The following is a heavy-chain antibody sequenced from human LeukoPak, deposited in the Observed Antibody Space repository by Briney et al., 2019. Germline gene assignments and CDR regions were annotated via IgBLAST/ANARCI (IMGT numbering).Heavy chain of an antibody. Sequence: GGSLRLSXAASGFTFTSYWMTWVRQAPGKGLEWVANINPDGTKKTYVDSVKGRFTISRDNAENSLHLQMNSLRVEDTAVYYCAKELMTTVTTSMDYWGQGTLVTVSS. CDR1: GFTFTSYW. V-gene: IGHV3-7*01. J-gene: IGHJ4*02. CDR3: AKELMTTVTTSMDY. CDR2: INPDGTKK. D-gene: IGHD4-17*01.